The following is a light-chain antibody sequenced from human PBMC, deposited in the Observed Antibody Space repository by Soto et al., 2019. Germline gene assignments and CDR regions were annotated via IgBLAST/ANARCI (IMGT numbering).Light chain of an antibody. Sequence: DIQMTQSPSTLSASVGDRVIITCRASQSINNWLAWYQQKPGKAPKLLIYDASSLESGVPSRFSGSGSGTEFTLTISSLQPDDFATYYFKHYHRYSPMFPFGQGTKVDIK. CDR3: KHYHRYSPMFP. CDR1: QSINNW. V-gene: IGKV1-5*01. J-gene: IGKJ2*01. CDR2: DAS.